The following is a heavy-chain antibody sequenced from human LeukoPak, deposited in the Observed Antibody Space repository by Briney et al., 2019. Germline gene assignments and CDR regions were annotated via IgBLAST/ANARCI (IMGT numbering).Heavy chain of an antibody. D-gene: IGHD1-26*01. J-gene: IGHJ5*02. CDR2: IYTSGSI. Sequence: PSETLSLTCTVSGGSISSSSYYWGWIRQPAGKGLEWIGRIYTSGSINYNPSLKSRVTMSVDTSKNQFSLKLSSVTAADTAVYYCARDGWELLRGGWFDPWGQGTLVTVSS. V-gene: IGHV4-61*02. CDR3: ARDGWELLRGGWFDP. CDR1: GGSISSSSYY.